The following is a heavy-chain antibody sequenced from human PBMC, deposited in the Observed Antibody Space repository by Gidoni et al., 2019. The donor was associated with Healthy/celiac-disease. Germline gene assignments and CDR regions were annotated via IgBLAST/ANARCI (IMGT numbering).Heavy chain of an antibody. J-gene: IGHJ4*02. V-gene: IGHV1-69*02. CDR2: IIPILGIA. CDR1: GGTFSSYT. CDR3: ARLQPPYSSGWGADY. Sequence: QVQLVQSGAEVKKPGSSVKVSCKASGGTFSSYTISWVRQAPGQGLEWMGRIIPILGIANYAQKFQGRVTITADKSTSTAYMELSSLRSEDTAVYYCARLQPPYSSGWGADYWGQGTLVTVSS. D-gene: IGHD6-19*01.